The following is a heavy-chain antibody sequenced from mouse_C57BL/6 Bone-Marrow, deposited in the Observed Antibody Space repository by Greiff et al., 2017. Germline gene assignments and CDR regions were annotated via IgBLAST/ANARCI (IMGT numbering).Heavy chain of an antibody. CDR3: VRDSTVVATTSHWYFDV. CDR1: GFTFNTYA. D-gene: IGHD1-1*01. J-gene: IGHJ1*03. Sequence: GGGLVQPKGSLKLSCAASGFTFNTYAMHWVRQAPGKGLEWVARIRSKSSNYATYYADSVKDRFTISRDDSQSMLYLQMNNLKTEDTAMYYCVRDSTVVATTSHWYFDVWGTGTTVTVSS. V-gene: IGHV10-3*01. CDR2: IRSKSSNYAT.